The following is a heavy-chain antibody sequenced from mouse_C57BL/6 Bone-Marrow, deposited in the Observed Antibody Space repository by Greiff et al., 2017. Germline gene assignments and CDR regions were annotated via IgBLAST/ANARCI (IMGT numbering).Heavy chain of an antibody. CDR1: GYSFTGYY. CDR3: ARGGNYGKDWFAY. Sequence: VQLKESGPELVKPGASVKLSCKASGYSFTGYYMNWVKQSPEKSLELIGEINPSTGGTTYNQKFKAKATLTVDKSSSTAYMQLRSLTSEDSAVYYCARGGNYGKDWFAYWGQGTLVTVSA. J-gene: IGHJ3*01. D-gene: IGHD2-1*01. V-gene: IGHV1-42*01. CDR2: INPSTGGT.